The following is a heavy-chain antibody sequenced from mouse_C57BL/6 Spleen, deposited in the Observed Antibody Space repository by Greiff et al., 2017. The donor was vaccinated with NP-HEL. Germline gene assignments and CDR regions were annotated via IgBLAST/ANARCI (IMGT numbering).Heavy chain of an antibody. D-gene: IGHD2-10*02. CDR2: IDPANGNT. V-gene: IGHV14-3*01. CDR3: ARTGGYGNYDGYFDV. CDR1: GFNIKNTY. J-gene: IGHJ1*03. Sequence: EVQLQQSVAELVRPGASVKLSCTASGFNIKNTYMHWVKQRPEQGLEWIGRIDPANGNTKYAPKFQGKATITADTSSNTAYLKLSSLTSEDTAIDYCARTGGYGNYDGYFDVWGTGTTVTGSS.